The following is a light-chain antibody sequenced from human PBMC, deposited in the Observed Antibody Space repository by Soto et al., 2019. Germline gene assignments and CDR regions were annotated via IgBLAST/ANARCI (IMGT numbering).Light chain of an antibody. V-gene: IGKV1-39*01. CDR1: QSMNNY. CDR2: AAS. J-gene: IGKJ2*01. Sequence: DIQMTQSPSSLSASAGDRVTITCRASQSMNNYVNWYQQKPGKAPQLLIYAASSLQSGVPSRFSGRGSGTDFTLAISSLQPEDFATYYCQQIYSTPYTFGQGTKLEI. CDR3: QQIYSTPYT.